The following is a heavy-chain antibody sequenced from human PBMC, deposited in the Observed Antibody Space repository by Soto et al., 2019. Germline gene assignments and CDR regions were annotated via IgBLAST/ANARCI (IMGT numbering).Heavy chain of an antibody. D-gene: IGHD2-8*01. V-gene: IGHV3-13*01. Sequence: PGGSLRLSCAASGFTFSTYDMHWVRQATGKGLEWVSAIGTLGDTYYLDPVKGRFTISRENAKNSLYLQMNSLRAGDTAVYYCARGRSNQYESSPPPKFDPWGRGTLVTVSS. CDR3: ARGRSNQYESSPPPKFDP. CDR2: IGTLGDT. J-gene: IGHJ5*02. CDR1: GFTFSTYD.